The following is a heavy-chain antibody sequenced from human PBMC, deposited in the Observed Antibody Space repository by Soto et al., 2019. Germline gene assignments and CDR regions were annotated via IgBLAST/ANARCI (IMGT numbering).Heavy chain of an antibody. CDR3: ARHGAAIWLGY. CDR2: IDPSDSYI. CDR1: GYTFSGHW. Sequence: PXDSLTISFKTSGYTFSGHWISWVRQVPGRGLQWMGNIDPSDSYINYNPAFRGHVTFSVDKSSSTAYLHWSSLGPSDTAIYYCARHGAAIWLGYWGQGTLVTVSS. J-gene: IGHJ4*02. V-gene: IGHV5-10-1*01. D-gene: IGHD6-19*01.